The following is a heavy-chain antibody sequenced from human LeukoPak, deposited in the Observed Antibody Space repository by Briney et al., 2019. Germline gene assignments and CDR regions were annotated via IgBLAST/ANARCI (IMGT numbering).Heavy chain of an antibody. CDR2: ICYNSAVK. V-gene: IGHV3-9*01. Sequence: GRSLRLSCAASGFKFDDYAMHWVRQSPGKGLEWVAGICYNSAVKVYADSVKGRFTISRDNANNSLFLQMDSLTSEDTALYFCAKSHGEWELLDYWGHGTLVTVSS. D-gene: IGHD4-23*01. CDR3: AKSHGEWELLDY. J-gene: IGHJ4*01. CDR1: GFKFDDYA.